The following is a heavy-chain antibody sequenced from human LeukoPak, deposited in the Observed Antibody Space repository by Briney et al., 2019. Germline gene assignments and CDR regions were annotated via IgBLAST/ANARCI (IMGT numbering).Heavy chain of an antibody. V-gene: IGHV3-23*01. J-gene: IGHJ4*02. D-gene: IGHD1-26*01. CDR3: AKDSGSYADVNLDY. CDR1: GFTFSSYG. CDR2: ISGSGGST. Sequence: GGSLRLSCAASGFTFSSYGMSWVRQAPGKGLEWVSAISGSGGSTYYADSVKGRFTISRDNSKNTLYLQMNSLRAEDTAVYYCAKDSGSYADVNLDYWGQGTLVTVSS.